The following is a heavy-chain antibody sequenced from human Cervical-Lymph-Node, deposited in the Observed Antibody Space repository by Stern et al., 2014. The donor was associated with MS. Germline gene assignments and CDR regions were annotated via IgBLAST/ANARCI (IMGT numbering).Heavy chain of an antibody. V-gene: IGHV3-30*01. CDR1: GFAFSTYT. CDR2: TSYDGSNK. J-gene: IGHJ4*02. D-gene: IGHD6-19*01. Sequence: MQLVESGGGVVQPGRSLRLSCAASGFAFSTYTMHWVRQAPGKGLEWVAVTSYDGSNKYYAGSVRGRFTISRDNSKNTAYLQMDSLRGDDTALYYCARVKGSNSWSQPLDSWGQGTLVTVSS. CDR3: ARVKGSNSWSQPLDS.